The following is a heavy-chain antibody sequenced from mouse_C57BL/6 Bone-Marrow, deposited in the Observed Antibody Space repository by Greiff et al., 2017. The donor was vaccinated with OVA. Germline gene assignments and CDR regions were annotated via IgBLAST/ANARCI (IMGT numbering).Heavy chain of an antibody. CDR1: GFTFSSYA. D-gene: IGHD4-1*01. Sequence: DVQLVESGGGLVKPGGSLKLSCAASGFTFSSYAMSWVRQTPEKRLEWVATISDGGSYTYYPDNVKGRFTISRDNAKNNLYLQMSHLKSEDTAMYYCARANWDRFDYWGQGTTLTVSS. CDR2: ISDGGSYT. V-gene: IGHV5-4*01. CDR3: ARANWDRFDY. J-gene: IGHJ2*01.